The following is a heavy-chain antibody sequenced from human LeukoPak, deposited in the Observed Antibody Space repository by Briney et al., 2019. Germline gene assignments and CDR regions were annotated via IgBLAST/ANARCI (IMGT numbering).Heavy chain of an antibody. CDR1: GYTFTSYD. Sequence: ASVKVSCKASGYTFTSYDINWVRQAPGQGLEWMGIINPSGGSTSYAQKFQGRVTMTRDTSTSTVYMELSSLRSEDTAVYYCARDRPPHYYDSSGKFDYWGQGTLVTVSS. J-gene: IGHJ4*02. CDR3: ARDRPPHYYDSSGKFDY. CDR2: INPSGGST. V-gene: IGHV1-46*01. D-gene: IGHD3-22*01.